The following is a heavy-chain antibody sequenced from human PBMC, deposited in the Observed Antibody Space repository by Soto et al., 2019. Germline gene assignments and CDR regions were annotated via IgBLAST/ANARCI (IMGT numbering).Heavy chain of an antibody. J-gene: IGHJ4*02. D-gene: IGHD3-16*01. CDR2: INHTGST. Sequence: ASETLSLTCAVYGGSFSGYYWSWIRQLPGKGLEWIGEINHTGSTNYNPSLKSRVTISVDTSKNQFSLKVTSVTAADAAVYYCAKTRGRSHSLDYWGQGTLVTVSS. CDR1: GGSFSGYY. CDR3: AKTRGRSHSLDY. V-gene: IGHV4-34*01.